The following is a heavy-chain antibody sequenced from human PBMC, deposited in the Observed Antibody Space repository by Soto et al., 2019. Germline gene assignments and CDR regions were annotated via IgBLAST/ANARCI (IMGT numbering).Heavy chain of an antibody. D-gene: IGHD3-3*01. V-gene: IGHV4-39*01. CDR1: GGSISSTRYN. Sequence: SETLSLTCTVSGGSISSTRYNWGWIRQPPGKGLEWIGSIYYSGTAYYNPSLKSRVTISVDTSQNQFSLKLRSVTAADTAVYYCARSIRSDLWNGSPLRGFFDSWGQGTLVTVSS. CDR2: IYYSGTA. CDR3: ARSIRSDLWNGSPLRGFFDS. J-gene: IGHJ4*02.